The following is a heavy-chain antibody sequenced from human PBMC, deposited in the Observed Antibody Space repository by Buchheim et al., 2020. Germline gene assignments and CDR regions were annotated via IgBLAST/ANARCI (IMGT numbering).Heavy chain of an antibody. D-gene: IGHD2-21*02. V-gene: IGHV3-33*01. CDR3: ARDPPRAVTSTRTSYGMDV. CDR1: GFTFSSYG. Sequence: QVQLVESGGGVVQPGRSLRLSCAASGFTFSSYGMHWVRQAPGKGLEWVAVIWYDGSNKYYAESVKGRFTISRENSKKTLYLQMNSLSADDTAVYYCARDPPRAVTSTRTSYGMDVWGQGTT. CDR2: IWYDGSNK. J-gene: IGHJ6*02.